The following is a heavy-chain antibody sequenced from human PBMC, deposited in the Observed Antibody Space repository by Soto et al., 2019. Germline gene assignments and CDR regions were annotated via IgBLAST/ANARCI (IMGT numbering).Heavy chain of an antibody. D-gene: IGHD2-2*01. J-gene: IGHJ5*02. CDR2: ISGSGGST. CDR3: ALTPDVVVVPAPPGWFDP. Sequence: EVQLLESGGGLVQPGGSLRLSCAASGFTFSSYAMSWVRQAPGKGLEWVSAISGSGGSTYYADSVKGRFTISRDNSKNPLYLQMNSLRAEDTAVYYCALTPDVVVVPAPPGWFDPWGQGTLVTVSS. V-gene: IGHV3-23*01. CDR1: GFTFSSYA.